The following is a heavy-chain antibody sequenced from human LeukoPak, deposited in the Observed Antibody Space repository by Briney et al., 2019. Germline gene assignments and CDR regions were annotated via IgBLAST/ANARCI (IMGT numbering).Heavy chain of an antibody. V-gene: IGHV4-39*01. Sequence: SEALSLTCTVSGGSISSSNYYWGWIRQPPGEGLEWIGYLYYSGSTYYNPSLKSRVTMSVDTSKNQFSLKLSSVTAADTAVYYCARYYSGSYGFDYWGQGTLVTVSS. J-gene: IGHJ4*02. CDR3: ARYYSGSYGFDY. CDR2: LYYSGST. CDR1: GGSISSSNYY. D-gene: IGHD1-26*01.